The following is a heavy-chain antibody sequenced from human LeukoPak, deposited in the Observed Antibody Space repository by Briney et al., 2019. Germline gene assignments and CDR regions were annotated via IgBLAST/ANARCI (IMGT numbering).Heavy chain of an antibody. J-gene: IGHJ4*02. CDR1: GYTFTGYY. CDR3: ARTSVAPREWLSFDY. D-gene: IGHD3-3*01. V-gene: IGHV1-2*02. CDR2: INPNSGGT. Sequence: ASVKVSCKASGYTFTGYYMHWVRQAPGQALEWMGWINPNSGGTNYAQKFQGRVTMTRDTSISTAYMELSRLRSDDTAVYYCARTSVAPREWLSFDYWGQGTLVTVSS.